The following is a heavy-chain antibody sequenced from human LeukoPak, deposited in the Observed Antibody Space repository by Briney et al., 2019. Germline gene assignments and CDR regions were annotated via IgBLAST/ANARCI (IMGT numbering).Heavy chain of an antibody. D-gene: IGHD2-21*01. CDR2: IYTSGHT. CDR1: GGSIKSGTYA. Sequence: SETLSLTCTVPGGSIKSGTYAWSWIRQPAGKGLEWLGRIYTSGHTNYTPSLNSRVTLSVATSKNQFSLKLSSVTAADTAIYYCARSFGGVVIASGHYYYYYYMDVWGKGTTVTVSS. J-gene: IGHJ6*03. CDR3: ARSFGGVVIASGHYYYYYYMDV. V-gene: IGHV4-61*02.